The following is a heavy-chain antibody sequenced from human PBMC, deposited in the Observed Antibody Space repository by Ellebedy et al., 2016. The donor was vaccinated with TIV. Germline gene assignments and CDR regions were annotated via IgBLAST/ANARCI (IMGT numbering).Heavy chain of an antibody. CDR3: ATDRIVGATLDAFDI. J-gene: IGHJ3*02. D-gene: IGHD1-26*01. CDR2: IVPMVGTT. CDR1: GGTFTSHA. Sequence: ASVKVSCKASGGTFTSHAISWVRQAPGQGLEWMGRIVPMVGTTKYAQKFQGRVTITADESTSTAYMELSSLRSEDTAVYYCATDRIVGATLDAFDIWGQGTMVTVSS. V-gene: IGHV1-69*11.